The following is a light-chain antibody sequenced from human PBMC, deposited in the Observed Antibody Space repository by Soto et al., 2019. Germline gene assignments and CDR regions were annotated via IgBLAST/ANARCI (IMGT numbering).Light chain of an antibody. CDR1: SDHNNYI. CDR3: AAWDDSLNGRNWV. J-gene: IGLJ3*02. CDR2: VEASGTY. V-gene: IGLV4-60*03. Sequence: QAVVTQSSSASASLGSSVKLTCTLSSDHNNYIIAWHQQHPGKAPRFLMTVEASGTYNKGSGIPDRFSGSSSGADRYLTISNLQSEDEAQYYCAAWDDSLNGRNWVFGGGTKVTVL.